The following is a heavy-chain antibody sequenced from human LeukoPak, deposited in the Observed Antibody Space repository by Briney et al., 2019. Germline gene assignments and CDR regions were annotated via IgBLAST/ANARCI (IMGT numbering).Heavy chain of an antibody. V-gene: IGHV4-59*08. Sequence: PSETLSLTCSVSGGSMSSHYWNWIRQPPGKGLEWIGYVYDTESTNYNPSLKSRVTISVDTSKNQFSLKLSSVTAADTAVYYCATHAGGGSVVVGATLGYYYYYMDVWGKGTTVTVSS. J-gene: IGHJ6*03. CDR1: GGSMSSHY. D-gene: IGHD1-26*01. CDR3: ATHAGGGSVVVGATLGYYYYYMDV. CDR2: VYDTEST.